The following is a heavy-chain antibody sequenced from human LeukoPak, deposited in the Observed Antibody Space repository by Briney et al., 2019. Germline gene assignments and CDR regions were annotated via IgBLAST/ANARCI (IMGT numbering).Heavy chain of an antibody. CDR2: IVVGSGNT. J-gene: IGHJ5*02. D-gene: IGHD4-17*01. CDR3: AALPTTVTCPDKWFGP. V-gene: IGHV1-58*02. CDR1: GFTFTSSA. Sequence: SVKVSCKASGFTFTSSAMQWVRQARGQRLEWIGWIVVGSGNTNYAQKFQERVTITRDMSTSTAYMELSSLRPEDTAVYYCAALPTTVTCPDKWFGPWGQGTLVTVSS.